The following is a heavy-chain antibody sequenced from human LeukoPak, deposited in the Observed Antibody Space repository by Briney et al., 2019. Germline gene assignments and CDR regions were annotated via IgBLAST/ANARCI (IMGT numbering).Heavy chain of an antibody. D-gene: IGHD3-22*01. CDR3: ARGHRTAAYDSSGSDY. CDR2: ISAYNGNT. V-gene: IGHV1-18*01. Sequence: ASVKVSCMASGYTFTSYGISWVRQAPGQGLEWMGWISAYNGNTKYAQKLQGRVTMTTDTSTSTAYMELRSLRSDDTAVFYCARGHRTAAYDSSGSDYWGQGTLVTVS. J-gene: IGHJ4*02. CDR1: GYTFTSYG.